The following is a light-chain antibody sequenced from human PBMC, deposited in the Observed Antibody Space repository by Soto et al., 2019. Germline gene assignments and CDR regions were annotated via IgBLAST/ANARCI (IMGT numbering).Light chain of an antibody. J-gene: IGKJ5*01. CDR2: GAS. Sequence: EIVLAPSPGTLSFSPGERTPLSCRARQSVSSTYLAWYQQKPGQAPRLLIYGASTRATGIPDRFSGSGSGTDFTLTISRLEPEDFAVYYCQQYGSSPPITFGQGTRLEIK. CDR1: QSVSSTY. V-gene: IGKV3-20*01. CDR3: QQYGSSPPIT.